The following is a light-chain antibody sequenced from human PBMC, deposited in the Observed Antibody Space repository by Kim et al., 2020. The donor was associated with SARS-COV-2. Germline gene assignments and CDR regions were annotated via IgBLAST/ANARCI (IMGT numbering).Light chain of an antibody. CDR3: MQSKQAIT. CDR1: QELLYKDGNTH. CDR2: ETF. V-gene: IGKV2D-29*01. J-gene: IGKJ5*01. Sequence: DIVLTQSPLSLAVIPGQPASISCKSSQELLYKDGNTHLYWYLQKPGQAPHLLIYETFNRFSGVSDRFSGSGSGTDFTLRISRVEAEDVGVYYCMQSKQAITFGQGTRLEIK.